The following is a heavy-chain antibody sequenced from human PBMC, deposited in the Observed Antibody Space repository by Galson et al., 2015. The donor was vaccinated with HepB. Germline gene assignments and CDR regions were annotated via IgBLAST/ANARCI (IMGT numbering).Heavy chain of an antibody. CDR3: ARSRTTLGTRVIVDY. CDR2: INPNTGGV. D-gene: IGHD2/OR15-2a*01. CDR1: GYTLTDFY. Sequence: SVKVSCKASGYTLTDFYIHWMRQAPGQGLEWMGWINPNTGGVNYAQNFQGRVTMTRDRSISTVYMELTWLTSDDRAVYFCARSRTTLGTRVIVDYWGQGTLVTVSS. V-gene: IGHV1-2*02. J-gene: IGHJ4*02.